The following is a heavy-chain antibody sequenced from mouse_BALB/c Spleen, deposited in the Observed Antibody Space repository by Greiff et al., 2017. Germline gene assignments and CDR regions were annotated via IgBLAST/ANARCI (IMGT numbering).Heavy chain of an antibody. D-gene: IGHD1-2*01. V-gene: IGHV1-9*01. Sequence: QVQLKQSGAELMKPGASVKISCKATGYTFSSYWIEWVKQRPGHGLEWIGEILPGSGSTNYNEKFKGKATFTADTSSNTAYMQLSSLTSEDSAVYYCARFETTATFAYWGQGTLVTVSA. CDR3: ARFETTATFAY. J-gene: IGHJ3*01. CDR2: ILPGSGST. CDR1: GYTFSSYW.